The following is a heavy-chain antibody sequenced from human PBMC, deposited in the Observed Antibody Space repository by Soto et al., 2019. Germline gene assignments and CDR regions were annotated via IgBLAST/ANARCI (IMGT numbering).Heavy chain of an antibody. Sequence: SETLSLTCHVSGGPISSYYWRWIRQPPGKGLEWIGYIYYSGSTNYNPSLKSRVTISADTSKNQFSLKLSSVTAADTAVYYCANIAVAGYYFDYWGQGTLVTGSS. V-gene: IGHV4-59*01. J-gene: IGHJ4*02. CDR2: IYYSGST. CDR1: GGPISSYY. CDR3: ANIAVAGYYFDY. D-gene: IGHD6-19*01.